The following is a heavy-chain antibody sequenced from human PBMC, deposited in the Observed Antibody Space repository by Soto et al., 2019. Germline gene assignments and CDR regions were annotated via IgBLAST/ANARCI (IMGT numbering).Heavy chain of an antibody. CDR3: ARVPVVVAAKYYFDY. V-gene: IGHV4-31*03. J-gene: IGHJ4*02. CDR1: GGSISSGGYY. D-gene: IGHD2-15*01. CDR2: IYYSGST. Sequence: QVQLQESGPGLVKPSQTLSLTCTVSGGSISSGGYYWSWIRQHPGKGLEWIGYIYYSGSTYYNPSLKRRVTISVDTSKNQFSLKLSSVTAADTAVYYCARVPVVVAAKYYFDYWGQGTLVTVSS.